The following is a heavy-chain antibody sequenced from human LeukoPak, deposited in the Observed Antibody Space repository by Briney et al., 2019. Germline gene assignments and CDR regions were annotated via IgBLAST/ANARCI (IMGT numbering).Heavy chain of an antibody. CDR3: ATSRGYYYGMDV. V-gene: IGHV1-24*01. CDR1: GYTLTELS. J-gene: IGHJ6*02. Sequence: ASVKVSCKVSGYTLTELSMHWVRQAPGKGLEWMGGFDPEGGETIYAQKFQGRVTMTEDTSTDTAYMELSSLRSEDTAVYYCATSRGYYYGMDVWGQGTTVTVSS. CDR2: FDPEGGET.